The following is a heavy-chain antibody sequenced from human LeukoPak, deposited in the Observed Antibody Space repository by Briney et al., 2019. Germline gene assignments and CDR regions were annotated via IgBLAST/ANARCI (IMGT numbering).Heavy chain of an antibody. CDR3: ARAPLYYYDSSGYYFDY. V-gene: IGHV3-7*01. D-gene: IGHD3-22*01. CDR1: GFTLSSYW. Sequence: GGSLRLSCAASGFTLSSYWMSWVRQAPGKGLEWVANMKQDGSEKYYVDSVKGRFTISRDNAKNSLYLQMNSLRAEDTAVYYCARAPLYYYDSSGYYFDYWGQGTLVTVSS. J-gene: IGHJ4*02. CDR2: MKQDGSEK.